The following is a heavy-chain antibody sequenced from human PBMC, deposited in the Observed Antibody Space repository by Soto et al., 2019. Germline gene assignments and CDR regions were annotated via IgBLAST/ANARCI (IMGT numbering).Heavy chain of an antibody. J-gene: IGHJ6*02. Sequence: GGSLRLSCAASGFTFSSYWMHWVRQAPGKGLVWLSRINSDGSSTTYADSVKGRFTISRDNRKNTLSLQMNSLRAEDTAVYYCVRKCVALGTCNYGMDGWGQGTTVTVSS. CDR2: INSDGSST. CDR3: VRKCVALGTCNYGMDG. D-gene: IGHD7-27*01. CDR1: GFTFSSYW. V-gene: IGHV3-74*01.